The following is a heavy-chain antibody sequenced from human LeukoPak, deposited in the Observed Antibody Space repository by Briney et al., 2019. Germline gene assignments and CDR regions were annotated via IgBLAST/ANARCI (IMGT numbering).Heavy chain of an antibody. CDR3: ARGRRSRNYYDSSGYYYPPFDY. CDR2: INHSGST. Sequence: SETLSLTCAVYGGSFSGYYWSWIRQPPRKGLEWIGEINHSGSTNYNPSLKSRVTISVDTSKNQFSLKLSSVTAADTAVYYCARGRRSRNYYDSSGYYYPPFDYWGQGTLVTVSS. V-gene: IGHV4-34*01. J-gene: IGHJ4*02. CDR1: GGSFSGYY. D-gene: IGHD3-22*01.